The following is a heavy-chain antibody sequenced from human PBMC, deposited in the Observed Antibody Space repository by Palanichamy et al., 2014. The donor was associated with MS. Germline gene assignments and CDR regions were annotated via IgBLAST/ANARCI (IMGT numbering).Heavy chain of an antibody. CDR3: SRIEGTTATETD. J-gene: IGHJ4*02. D-gene: IGHD1-1*01. Sequence: QVHLVQSGAEVKKPGASVKVSCKASGYNFDAYNIHWMRQAPGQGLEWIGFINPDSGTRMFAQKFQGRVTMTLDTSITTAFMELSRLTGDDTAVYLCSRIEGTTATETDWGQGTLVTVSS. V-gene: IGHV1-2*02. CDR2: INPDSGTR. CDR1: GYNFDAYN.